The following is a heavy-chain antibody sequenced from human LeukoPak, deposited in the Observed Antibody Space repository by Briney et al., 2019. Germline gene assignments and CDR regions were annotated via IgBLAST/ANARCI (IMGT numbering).Heavy chain of an antibody. Sequence: GGSLRLSCAASGFTFSSYAMSWVRQAPGKGLEWVSTISSNGDNTYYADSVKGRFTISRDISKNTLFLQMNSLRAEDTALHYCAREPPNYGNDYWGQGTLVTVSS. CDR3: AREPPNYGNDY. CDR1: GFTFSSYA. CDR2: ISSNGDNT. V-gene: IGHV3-23*01. D-gene: IGHD3-10*01. J-gene: IGHJ4*02.